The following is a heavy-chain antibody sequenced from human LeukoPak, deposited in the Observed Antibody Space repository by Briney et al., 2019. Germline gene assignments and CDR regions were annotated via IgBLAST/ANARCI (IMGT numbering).Heavy chain of an antibody. CDR2: IKEDGSEK. V-gene: IGHV3-7*01. CDR3: ARDPGYSEPDV. CDR1: GFTFSSYW. J-gene: IGHJ3*01. Sequence: GGSLRLSCAASGFTFSSYWMSWVRQAPGKGPEFVANIKEDGSEKSYVDSVKGRFTISRDNAKNSVFLQMNSLRAEDTAVYYCARDPGYSEPDVWGQGAMVIVSS. D-gene: IGHD4-11*01.